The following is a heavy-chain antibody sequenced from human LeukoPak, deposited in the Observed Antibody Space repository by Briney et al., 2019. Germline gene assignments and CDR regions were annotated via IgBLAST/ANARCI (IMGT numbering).Heavy chain of an antibody. CDR2: ISYDGSNR. V-gene: IGHV3-30-3*01. CDR3: AKGLPYCSGGSCSGGMDV. D-gene: IGHD2-15*01. J-gene: IGHJ6*02. CDR1: GFTFSSYA. Sequence: GGSLRLSCAASGFTFSSYAMHWVRQAPGKGLEWVAVISYDGSNRYYADSVKGRFTISRDNSKNTLYLQMNSLRAEDTAVYYCAKGLPYCSGGSCSGGMDVWGQGTTVTVSS.